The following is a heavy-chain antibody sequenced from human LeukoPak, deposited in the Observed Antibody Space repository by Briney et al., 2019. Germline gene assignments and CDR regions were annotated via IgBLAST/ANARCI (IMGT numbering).Heavy chain of an antibody. D-gene: IGHD6-13*01. CDR3: AREGLYSSTLTALDI. Sequence: PGRSLRLSCAAFGFTFSSYAMHWVRQAPGKGLXXXXXISYDGSNKYYADSVKGRFTISRDNSKNTLYLQMNSLRAEDTAVYYCAREGLYSSTLTALDIWGQGTMVTVSS. CDR2: ISYDGSNK. J-gene: IGHJ3*02. V-gene: IGHV3-30*04. CDR1: GFTFSSYA.